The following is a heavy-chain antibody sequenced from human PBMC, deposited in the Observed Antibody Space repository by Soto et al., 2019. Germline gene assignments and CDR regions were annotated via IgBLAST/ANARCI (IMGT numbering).Heavy chain of an antibody. D-gene: IGHD5-12*01. CDR1: GFTFSSYA. Sequence: GGSLRLSCAASGFTFSSYAMSWVRQAPGKGLEWVSAMSGSGGSTYYADSVKGRVTISRDNSKNTLYLQMNSLRAEDTAVYYCAKDSESVATRAGYFDYWGQGTLVTVSS. J-gene: IGHJ4*02. CDR3: AKDSESVATRAGYFDY. V-gene: IGHV3-23*01. CDR2: MSGSGGST.